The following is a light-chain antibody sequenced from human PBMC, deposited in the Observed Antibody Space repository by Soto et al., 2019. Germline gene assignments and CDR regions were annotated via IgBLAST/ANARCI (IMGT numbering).Light chain of an antibody. V-gene: IGLV2-11*01. Sequence: QSVLTQPRSGSGSPGQSVTISCTGTTSDVGRYKYVSWYQHHPGRAPKLMIYDVSKRPSGVPDRFSGSKSDNTASLTISGLQAEDEADYYCCSYAGSYTLVFGGGTKVTVL. J-gene: IGLJ3*02. CDR1: TSDVGRYKY. CDR3: CSYAGSYTLV. CDR2: DVS.